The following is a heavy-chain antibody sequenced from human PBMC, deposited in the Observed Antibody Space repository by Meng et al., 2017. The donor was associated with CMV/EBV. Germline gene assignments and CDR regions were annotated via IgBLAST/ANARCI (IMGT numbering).Heavy chain of an antibody. CDR2: ISYDASNK. D-gene: IGHD6-13*01. J-gene: IGHJ6*02. CDR1: GFIFSSYA. V-gene: IGHV3-30*04. Sequence: GGSLRLSCAASGFIFSSYAMHWVRQAPGKGLEWVAVISYDASNKYYADSVKGRFTISRDNSKNTLYLQMNSLRAEDTAVYYCASKAAGGSIYYYYGMDVWGQGATVTVSS. CDR3: ASKAAGGSIYYYYGMDV.